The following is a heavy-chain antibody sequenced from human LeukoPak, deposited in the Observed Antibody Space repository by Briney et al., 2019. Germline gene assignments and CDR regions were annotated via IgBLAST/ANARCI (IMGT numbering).Heavy chain of an antibody. CDR1: GFTFGDYA. J-gene: IGHJ6*02. CDR3: AKATPRQLVRDYYYYGMDV. D-gene: IGHD6-6*01. CDR2: IRSKAYGGTT. Sequence: GRSLRLSCTASGFTFGDYAMSWVRQAPGKGLEWVGFIRSKAYGGTTEYAASVKGRFTISRDDSKAIAYLQMNSLRAEDTAVYYCAKATPRQLVRDYYYYGMDVWGQGTTVTVSS. V-gene: IGHV3-49*04.